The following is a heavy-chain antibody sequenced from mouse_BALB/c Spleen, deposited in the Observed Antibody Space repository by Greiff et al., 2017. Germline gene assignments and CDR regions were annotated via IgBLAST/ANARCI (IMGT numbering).Heavy chain of an antibody. CDR3: ARVGGYDPFFAY. CDR2: INPSTGYT. V-gene: IGHV1-7*01. J-gene: IGHJ3*01. CDR1: GYTFTSYW. D-gene: IGHD2-2*01. Sequence: QVQLKQSGAELAKPGASVKMSCKASGYTFTSYWMHWVKQRPGQGLEWIGYINPSTGYTEYNQKFKDKATLTADKSSSTAYMQLSSLTSEDSAVYYCARVGGYDPFFAYWGQGTLVTVSA.